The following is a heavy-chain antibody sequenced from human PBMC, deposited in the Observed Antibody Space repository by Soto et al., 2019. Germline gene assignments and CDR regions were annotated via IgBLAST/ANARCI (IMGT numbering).Heavy chain of an antibody. CDR1: GFTFSNAW. D-gene: IGHD1-20*01. CDR2: IKSKTDGGTT. CDR3: TTEDVAKYNWNY. Sequence: EVQLVESGGSLVKPGGSLRLSCAASGFTFSNAWMSWVRQAPGKGLEWVGRIKSKTDGGTTDYAAPVKGRFTISRDDSKNTLYLQMNSLKTEDTAVYYCTTEDVAKYNWNYWGQGTLVTVSS. V-gene: IGHV3-15*01. J-gene: IGHJ4*02.